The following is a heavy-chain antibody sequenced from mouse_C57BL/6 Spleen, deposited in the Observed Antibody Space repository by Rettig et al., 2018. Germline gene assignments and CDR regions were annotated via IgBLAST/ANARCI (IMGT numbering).Heavy chain of an antibody. CDR3: ANSPYYAMDY. CDR2: IHPNSGST. J-gene: IGHJ4*01. D-gene: IGHD2-12*01. Sequence: WVKQRPGQGLEWIGMIHPNSGSTNYNEKFKSKATLTVDKSSSTAYMQLSSLTSEDSAVYYCANSPYYAMDYWGQGTSVTVSS. V-gene: IGHV1-64*01.